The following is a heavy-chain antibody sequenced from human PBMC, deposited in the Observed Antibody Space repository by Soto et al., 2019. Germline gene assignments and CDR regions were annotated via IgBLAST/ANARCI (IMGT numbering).Heavy chain of an antibody. Sequence: SETLSLTCSVSGGSFSGPSWSWIRQPPGKGLEWIGYIYDIGTTNYNPSLKSRVTISVDTSKNQFSLKLSSVTAADTAVYYCARGSATAFWSGAEEDYYYYYYMDVWGKGTTVTVSS. CDR3: ARGSATAFWSGAEEDYYYYYYMDV. V-gene: IGHV4-59*11. CDR1: GGSFSGPS. J-gene: IGHJ6*03. CDR2: IYDIGTT. D-gene: IGHD3-3*01.